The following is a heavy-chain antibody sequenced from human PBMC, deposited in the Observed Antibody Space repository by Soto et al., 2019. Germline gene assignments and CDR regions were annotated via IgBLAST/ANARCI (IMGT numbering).Heavy chain of an antibody. V-gene: IGHV3-9*01. J-gene: IGHJ4*02. CDR1: GFTFGDYA. CDR3: AKDRSLTEYYFDY. D-gene: IGHD7-27*01. CDR2: ISWNSGSI. Sequence: EVQLVESGGGLVQPGRSLRLSCAASGFTFGDYAMHWVRQAPGKGLEWVSGISWNSGSIGYADSVKGRFTISRDNAKNSLYLQMNSLRAEDTALYYCAKDRSLTEYYFDYWGQGTLVTVSS.